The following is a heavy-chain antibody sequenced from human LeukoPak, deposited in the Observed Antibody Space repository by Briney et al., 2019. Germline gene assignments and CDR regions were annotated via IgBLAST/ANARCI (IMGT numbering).Heavy chain of an antibody. CDR3: AKDVAYCGGDCPYYFDY. V-gene: IGHV3-23*01. D-gene: IGHD2-21*02. J-gene: IGHJ4*02. Sequence: PGGSLRLSCAASGFTFSSYAMSWVHQAPGKGLEWVSAISGSGGSTYYADSVKGRFTISRDNSKNTLYLQMNSLRAEDTAVYYCAKDVAYCGGDCPYYFDYWGQGTLVTVSS. CDR1: GFTFSSYA. CDR2: ISGSGGST.